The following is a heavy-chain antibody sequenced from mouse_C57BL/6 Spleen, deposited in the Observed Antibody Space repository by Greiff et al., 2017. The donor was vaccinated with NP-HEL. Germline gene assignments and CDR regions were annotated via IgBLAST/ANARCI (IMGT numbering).Heavy chain of an antibody. J-gene: IGHJ3*01. V-gene: IGHV10-1*01. CDR2: IRSKSNNYAT. D-gene: IGHD2-2*01. CDR3: VRGGTPYGYDEFAY. Sequence: EVQLVESGGGLVQPKGSLKLSCAASGFSFNTYAMNWVRQAPGKGLEWVARIRSKSNNYATYYADSVKDRFTISRDDSESMLYLQMNNLKTEDTAMYYCVRGGTPYGYDEFAYWGQGTLVTVSA. CDR1: GFSFNTYA.